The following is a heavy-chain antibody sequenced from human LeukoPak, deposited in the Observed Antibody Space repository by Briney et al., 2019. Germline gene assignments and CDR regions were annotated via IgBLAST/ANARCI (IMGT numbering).Heavy chain of an antibody. D-gene: IGHD4-17*01. CDR2: INPNSGGT. J-gene: IGHJ4*02. Sequence: ASVKVSCKASGYTFTSYDINWVRQAPGQGLEWMGWINPNSGGTNYAQKFQGRVTMTRDTSISTAYMELTRLRSDDTAVYYCARADGDFPLFDYWGQGTLVTVSS. CDR1: GYTFTSYD. V-gene: IGHV1-2*02. CDR3: ARADGDFPLFDY.